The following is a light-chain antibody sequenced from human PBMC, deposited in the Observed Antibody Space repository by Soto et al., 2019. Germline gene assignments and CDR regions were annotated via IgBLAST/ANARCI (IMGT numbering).Light chain of an antibody. CDR2: GAS. V-gene: IGKV3-20*01. J-gene: IGKJ1*01. CDR3: QEYGRSRT. Sequence: EIVLTQSPGTLSLSPGERITLSCRASQSVSSSYLAWYQQKPGQAPRLLIHGASTRATGIPDRFSGSGSGTDFTLTISRLEPEDFAVYYCQEYGRSRTFGQGTK. CDR1: QSVSSSY.